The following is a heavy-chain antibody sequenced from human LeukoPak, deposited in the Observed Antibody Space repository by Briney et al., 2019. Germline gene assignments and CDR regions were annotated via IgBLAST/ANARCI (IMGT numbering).Heavy chain of an antibody. J-gene: IGHJ6*02. CDR2: IKEDGSEK. CDR1: GFSFSKYW. CDR3: ARIGPHFTTYYYYSVDV. Sequence: PGGSLRLSCAASGFSFSKYWMSWVRQAPGKGLEWVANIKEDGSEKYYEDSVKGRFTVSRDNAKNSLYLQMNSLRAEDTAVYYCARIGPHFTTYYYYSVDVWGQGTTVTVSS. D-gene: IGHD1-14*01. V-gene: IGHV3-7*01.